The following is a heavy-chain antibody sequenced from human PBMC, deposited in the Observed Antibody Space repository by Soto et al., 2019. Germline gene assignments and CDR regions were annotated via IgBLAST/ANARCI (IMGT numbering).Heavy chain of an antibody. CDR1: GGSFSGYY. J-gene: IGHJ4*02. V-gene: IGHV4-34*01. D-gene: IGHD3-9*01. CDR3: ARDGVTIYDY. CDR2: INHSGST. Sequence: KTSETLSLTCAVYGGSFSGYYWSWIRQPPGKGLEWIGEINHSGSTNYNPSLKSRVTISVDTSKNQFSLKLSSVTAADTAVYYCARDGVTIYDYWGQGTLVTVSS.